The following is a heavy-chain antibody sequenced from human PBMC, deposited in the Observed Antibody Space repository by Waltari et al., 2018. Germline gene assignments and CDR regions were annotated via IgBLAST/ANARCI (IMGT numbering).Heavy chain of an antibody. V-gene: IGHV4-34*01. CDR1: GGSFSGYY. D-gene: IGHD5-18*01. CDR2: INHSGST. Sequence: QVQLQQWGAGLLKPSETLSLTCAVYGGSFSGYYWSWIRQPPGKGLEWIGEINHSGSTNYNPSLKSRVTISVDTSKNQFSLKLSSVTAADTAVYYCARGGGIQLWLGWFDPWGQGTQVTVSS. CDR3: ARGGGIQLWLGWFDP. J-gene: IGHJ5*02.